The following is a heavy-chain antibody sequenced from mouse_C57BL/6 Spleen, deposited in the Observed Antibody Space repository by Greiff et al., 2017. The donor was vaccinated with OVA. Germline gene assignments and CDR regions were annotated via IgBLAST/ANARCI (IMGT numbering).Heavy chain of an antibody. J-gene: IGHJ3*01. V-gene: IGHV1-26*01. CDR3: AMRAIYYGYVEGL. D-gene: IGHD2-2*01. CDR2: INPNNGGT. Sequence: VQLQQSGPELVKPGASVKISCKASGYTFTDYYMNWVKQSHGKSLEWIGDINPNNGGTSYNQKFKGKATLTVDKSSSTAYMELRSLTSEDSAVYYCAMRAIYYGYVEGLWGQGTLVTVSA. CDR1: GYTFTDYY.